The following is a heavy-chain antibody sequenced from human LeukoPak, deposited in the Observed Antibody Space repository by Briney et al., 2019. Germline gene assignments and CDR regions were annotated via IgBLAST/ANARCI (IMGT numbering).Heavy chain of an antibody. Sequence: SSETLSLTCAVYGGSFSGYYWSWIRQPPGKGLEWIGEINHSGGTNYNPSLKSRVTISVDTSKNQFSLKLSSVTAADTAVYYCARVVTYDILTGRNLNWFDPWGQGTLVTVSS. CDR2: INHSGGT. D-gene: IGHD3-9*01. J-gene: IGHJ5*02. V-gene: IGHV4-34*01. CDR1: GGSFSGYY. CDR3: ARVVTYDILTGRNLNWFDP.